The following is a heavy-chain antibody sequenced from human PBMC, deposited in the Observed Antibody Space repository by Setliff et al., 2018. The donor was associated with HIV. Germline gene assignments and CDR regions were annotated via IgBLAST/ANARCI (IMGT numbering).Heavy chain of an antibody. CDR2: IFYSGST. J-gene: IGHJ4*02. V-gene: IGHV4-39*01. Sequence: SETLSLTCTVAGGSISSSNYYWGWIRQTPGEGLEWIGSIFYSGSTYYNPSLKSRVTISVDTSKNQFSLKLTSVTAADTAVYYCARVTYYFDNSGYYSFDYWGQGTLVTVSS. CDR3: ARVTYYFDNSGYYSFDY. CDR1: GGSISSSNYY. D-gene: IGHD3-22*01.